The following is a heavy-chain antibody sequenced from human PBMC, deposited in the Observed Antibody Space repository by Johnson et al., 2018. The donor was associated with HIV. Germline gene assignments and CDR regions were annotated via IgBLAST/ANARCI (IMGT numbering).Heavy chain of an antibody. V-gene: IGHV3-30*04. Sequence: QVQLVESGGGVVQPGRSLRLSCAASGFTFSSHAMHWVRQAPGKGLEWVAFISFDGTNQYYADSVKGRSTISRDNFKKTVHLQMNSLRAEDTAVYYCAKGTSRGWADAFDVWGQGTMVTVSS. J-gene: IGHJ3*01. CDR2: ISFDGTNQ. CDR3: AKGTSRGWADAFDV. CDR1: GFTFSSHA. D-gene: IGHD6-19*01.